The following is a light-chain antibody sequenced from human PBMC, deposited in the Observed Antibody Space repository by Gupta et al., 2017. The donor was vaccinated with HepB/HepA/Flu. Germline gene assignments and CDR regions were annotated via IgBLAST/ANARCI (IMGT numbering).Light chain of an antibody. J-gene: IGLJ1*01. CDR2: DVT. CDR3: NSYTNTRTYV. Sequence: QSALTQPASVSGSPGPSITISCTGTSSDVGAYEYVSWYQQHPGKAPKLIIKDVTDRPSGISNRFSASKSGNTASLNXSXLQAEDXADYYCNSYTNTRTYVFGTGTKLTVL. V-gene: IGLV2-14*03. CDR1: SSDVGAYEY.